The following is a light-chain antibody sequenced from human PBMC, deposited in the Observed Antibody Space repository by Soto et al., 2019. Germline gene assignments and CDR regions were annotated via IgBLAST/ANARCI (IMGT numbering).Light chain of an antibody. J-gene: IGKJ1*01. CDR3: QQTYSTPGWT. CDR2: AAS. V-gene: IGKV1-39*01. Sequence: DIQMTQSPSTLSASVGDIVTITCRASQTITSDLNWYQQRPGKAPKLLIYAASNLQSGVPSRFSGGGSGTDFTFIISSLQPEDSATYYCQQTYSTPGWTCGQGTKGDIK. CDR1: QTITSD.